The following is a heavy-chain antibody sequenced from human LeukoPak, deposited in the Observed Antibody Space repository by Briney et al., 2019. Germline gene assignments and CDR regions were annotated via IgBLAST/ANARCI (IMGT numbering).Heavy chain of an antibody. Sequence: SETLSLTCTVSGYSISSGYHWGWIRQPPGKGLEWIGSIYHSGSTYYNPSLKSRVTISVDTSENQFSLKLSSVTAADTAVYYCALSYYDSRRIWYFDYWGQGTLVTVSS. CDR2: IYHSGST. J-gene: IGHJ4*02. CDR1: GYSISSGYH. CDR3: ALSYYDSRRIWYFDY. D-gene: IGHD3-22*01. V-gene: IGHV4-38-2*02.